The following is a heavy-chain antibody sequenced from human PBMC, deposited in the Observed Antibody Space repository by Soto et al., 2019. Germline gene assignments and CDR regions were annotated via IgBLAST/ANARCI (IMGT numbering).Heavy chain of an antibody. D-gene: IGHD6-13*01. Sequence: GESLNSSCNGSGYSFTRYLISWVRQMPGKGLEWMGRIDPSDSYTNYSPSFQGHVTISADKSISTAYLQWSSLKASDTAMYYCARLQAAAGDNDLTFDYWGQGTLVTVSS. CDR1: GYSFTRYL. V-gene: IGHV5-10-1*01. J-gene: IGHJ4*02. CDR3: ARLQAAAGDNDLTFDY. CDR2: IDPSDSYT.